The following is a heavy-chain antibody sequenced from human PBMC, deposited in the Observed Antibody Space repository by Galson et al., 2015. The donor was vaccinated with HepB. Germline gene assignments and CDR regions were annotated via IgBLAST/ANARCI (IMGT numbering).Heavy chain of an antibody. CDR3: AKNTVYDCYFYAMDV. CDR1: GGTFTTYN. V-gene: IGHV1-69*02. Sequence: SVKVSCKASGGTFTTYNINWVRQAPGQGLEWMGRYVPILDVANYAPNFQGRVTITADKSTTTVYLEVHSLRSDDTAVYYCAKNTVYDCYFYAMDVWGKGTTVTVSS. D-gene: IGHD2/OR15-2a*01. CDR2: YVPILDVA. J-gene: IGHJ6*04.